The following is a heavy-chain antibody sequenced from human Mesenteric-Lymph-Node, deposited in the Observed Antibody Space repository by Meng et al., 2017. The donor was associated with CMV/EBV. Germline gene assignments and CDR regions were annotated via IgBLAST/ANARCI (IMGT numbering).Heavy chain of an antibody. CDR1: GFSPSNCGVG. J-gene: IGHJ4*02. Sequence: SGFSPSNCGVGVGWSRQPPGKALGWLALIFWDDDKAYSPSLQSSLTITKDTSKDHVVLTLPNIDPVDTATYYCAHRAYSGYGYSFDYWGQGTLVTVSS. CDR2: IFWDDDK. D-gene: IGHD5-12*01. CDR3: AHRAYSGYGYSFDY. V-gene: IGHV2-5*02.